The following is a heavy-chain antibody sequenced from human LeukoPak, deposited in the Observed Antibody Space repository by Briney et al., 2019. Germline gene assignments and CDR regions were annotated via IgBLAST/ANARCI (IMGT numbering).Heavy chain of an antibody. CDR3: TTDLVGATLGY. CDR1: GFTFSNAW. D-gene: IGHD1-26*01. J-gene: IGHJ4*02. V-gene: IGHV3-15*01. Sequence: GGSLRLSCAASGFTFSNAWMSWVRQAPGKGLEWVGRIKSKTDGGTTDYAAPVKGRFTISRDDSKNTLYLQMNSLETEDTAVYYCTTDLVGATLGYWGQGTLVTVSS. CDR2: IKSKTDGGTT.